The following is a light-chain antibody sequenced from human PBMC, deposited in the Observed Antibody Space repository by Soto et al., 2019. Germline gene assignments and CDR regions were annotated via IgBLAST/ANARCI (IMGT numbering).Light chain of an antibody. CDR1: SNDVGGHDY. CDR3: GSYTSSSTLV. CDR2: DVL. V-gene: IGLV2-14*03. Sequence: SALTQPASVSGSPGQSITISCTGTSNDVGGHDYVSWYQQHPGKVPKLMIYDVLRRPSGVSDRFSGSKSGLTASLTISGLRPEDEADYYCGSYTSSSTLVFGTGTKLTVL. J-gene: IGLJ1*01.